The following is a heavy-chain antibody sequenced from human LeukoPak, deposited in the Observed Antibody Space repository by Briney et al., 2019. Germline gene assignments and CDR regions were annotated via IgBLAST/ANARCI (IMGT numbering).Heavy chain of an antibody. J-gene: IGHJ3*02. D-gene: IGHD3-22*01. CDR3: ARNLDSSGYYDDAFDI. CDR2: ISSSSSYI. Sequence: GGSLRLSCVASGFTFSSYSMNWVRQAPGKGLEWVSSISSSSSYIYYADSVKGRFTISRDNAKNSLYLQMNSLRAEDTAVYYCARNLDSSGYYDDAFDIWGQGTMVTVSS. CDR1: GFTFSSYS. V-gene: IGHV3-21*01.